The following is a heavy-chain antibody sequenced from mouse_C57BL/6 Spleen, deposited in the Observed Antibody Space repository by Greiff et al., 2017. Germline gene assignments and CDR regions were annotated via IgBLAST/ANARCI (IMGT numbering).Heavy chain of an antibody. CDR1: GFTFSSYA. CDR3: TRAEGDYYGSHWYFDV. Sequence: EVQVVESGEGLVKPGGSLKLSCAASGFTFSSYAMSWVRQTPEKRLEWVAYISSGGDYIYYADTMKGRFTISRDNARNTLYLQMSSLKSEDTAMYYCTRAEGDYYGSHWYFDVWGTGTTVTVSS. V-gene: IGHV5-9-1*02. CDR2: ISSGGDYI. J-gene: IGHJ1*03. D-gene: IGHD1-1*01.